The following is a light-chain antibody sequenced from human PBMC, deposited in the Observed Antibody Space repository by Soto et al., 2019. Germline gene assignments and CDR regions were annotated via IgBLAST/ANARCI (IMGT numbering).Light chain of an antibody. CDR3: CSYAGSSTFLV. V-gene: IGLV2-23*02. CDR2: EVS. J-gene: IGLJ2*01. Sequence: QSALTQPASASGSPGQSITISCTGTSSDVGSYNLVSWYQQHPGKAPKLMIYEVSKRPSGVSNRFSGSKSGNTASLTISGLQEDEEADDYCCSYAGSSTFLVFGGGTKLTVL. CDR1: SSDVGSYNL.